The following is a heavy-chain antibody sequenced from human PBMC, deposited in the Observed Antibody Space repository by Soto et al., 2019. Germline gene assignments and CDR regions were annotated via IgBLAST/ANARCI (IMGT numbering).Heavy chain of an antibody. CDR3: ARASAIAAAGDYYYDMDV. Sequence: QVQLVQSGAEVKKPGSSVKVSCKASGGTFSSYAISWVRQAPGQGLEWMGGIIPIFGSANYAQKFQGRVTITADESTSTAYMELSSLRSEDTAVYYCARASAIAAAGDYYYDMDVWGQGTTVTVSS. CDR2: IIPIFGSA. D-gene: IGHD6-13*01. J-gene: IGHJ6*02. CDR1: GGTFSSYA. V-gene: IGHV1-69*01.